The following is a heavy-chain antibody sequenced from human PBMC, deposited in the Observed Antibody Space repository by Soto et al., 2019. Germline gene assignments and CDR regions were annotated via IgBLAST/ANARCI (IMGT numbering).Heavy chain of an antibody. V-gene: IGHV3-21*04. D-gene: IGHD3-10*01. Sequence: EVQLVESGGGLVKPGGSLRLSCAASGFTFSSDSMNWVRQAPGKGLEWVSSISSSSSYRYYADSVKGRFTISRDNAKNSLYLQMNSLRAEDTAVYYCATLWFGELKTFDYWGQGTLVTVSS. J-gene: IGHJ4*02. CDR1: GFTFSSDS. CDR2: ISSSSSYR. CDR3: ATLWFGELKTFDY.